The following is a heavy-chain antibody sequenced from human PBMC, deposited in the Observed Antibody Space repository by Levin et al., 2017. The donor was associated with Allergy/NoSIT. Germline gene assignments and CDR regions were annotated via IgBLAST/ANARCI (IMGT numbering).Heavy chain of an antibody. CDR2: IYPGDSDT. D-gene: IGHD3-22*01. J-gene: IGHJ4*02. CDR3: ARGRRHDSSGYYFGSYYFDF. Sequence: KVSCEGSGYKFSNYWIGWVRQMPGKGLEWMGIIYPGDSDTRYSPSFQGQVTISADKSISTAYLQWSSLKTSDTAMYYCARGRRHDSSGYYFGSYYFDFWGQGTLVTVSS. V-gene: IGHV5-51*01. CDR1: GYKFSNYW.